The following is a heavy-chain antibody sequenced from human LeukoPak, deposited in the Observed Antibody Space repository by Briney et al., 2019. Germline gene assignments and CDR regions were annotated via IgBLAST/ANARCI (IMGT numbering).Heavy chain of an antibody. J-gene: IGHJ4*02. V-gene: IGHV1-3*03. CDR2: INAGNGNT. CDR3: ARAYCGGDCSHQAVDY. D-gene: IGHD2-21*02. Sequence: ASVKVSCKASGYTFTSYAMHWVRQAPGQRREWMGWINAGNGNTKYSQEFQGRVTITRDTSASTAYMELSSLRSEDMAVYYCARAYCGGDCSHQAVDYWGQGTLVTVSS. CDR1: GYTFTSYA.